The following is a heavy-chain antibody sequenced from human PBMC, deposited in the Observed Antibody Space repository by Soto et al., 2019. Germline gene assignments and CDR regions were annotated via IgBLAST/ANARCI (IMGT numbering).Heavy chain of an antibody. CDR1: GFTFSSYA. Sequence: QVQLVESGGGVVQPGRSLRLSCAASGFTFSSYAMHWVRQAPGKGLEWVAVISYDGSNKYYSDSVKGRFTISRDNSKNTLYLQMNSLRAEDTAVYYCARDQTGDYRYYYYHGMDVWGQGTTVTVSS. D-gene: IGHD7-27*01. CDR2: ISYDGSNK. CDR3: ARDQTGDYRYYYYHGMDV. V-gene: IGHV3-30-3*01. J-gene: IGHJ6*02.